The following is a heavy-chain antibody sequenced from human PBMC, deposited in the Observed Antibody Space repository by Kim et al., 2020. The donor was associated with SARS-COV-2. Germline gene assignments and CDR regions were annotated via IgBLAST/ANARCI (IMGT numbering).Heavy chain of an antibody. Sequence: ASVKVSCKASGYTFTSYGISWVRQAPGQGLEWMGWISAYNGNTNYAQKLQGRVTMTTDTSTSTAYMELRSLRSDDTAVYYCASTDDDFWSGYCGYWGQGTLVTVSS. V-gene: IGHV1-18*04. J-gene: IGHJ4*02. CDR2: ISAYNGNT. CDR3: ASTDDDFWSGYCGY. D-gene: IGHD3-3*01. CDR1: GYTFTSYG.